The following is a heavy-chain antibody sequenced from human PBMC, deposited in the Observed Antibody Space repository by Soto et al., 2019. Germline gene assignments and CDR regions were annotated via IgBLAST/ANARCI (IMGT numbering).Heavy chain of an antibody. CDR3: ARDAAVGLFDY. Sequence: ASLKVSCKASGYTFTIYGISWVRQAPGQGLEWMGWISAYNGNTNHEQKLQGRVTMTTDTSTSTAYMELRSLRSDDTAVYYCARDAAVGLFDYWGQGTLVTVSS. V-gene: IGHV1-18*01. CDR2: ISAYNGNT. D-gene: IGHD1-26*01. J-gene: IGHJ4*02. CDR1: GYTFTIYG.